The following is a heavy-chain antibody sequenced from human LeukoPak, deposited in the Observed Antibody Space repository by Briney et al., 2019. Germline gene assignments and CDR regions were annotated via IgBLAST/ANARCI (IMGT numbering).Heavy chain of an antibody. CDR1: GFTFSSYA. Sequence: GGSLRLSCAASGFTFSSYAMSWVCQAPGKGVEWVSAISGRGGSTYYPDSVKGRFTISPDNSKHLLYMHMHSLRAEDTAVYYCAREIIPTYYDILTGYSSLHYWGQRTLVTVSS. CDR2: ISGRGGST. J-gene: IGHJ4*02. D-gene: IGHD3-9*01. V-gene: IGHV3-23*01. CDR3: AREIIPTYYDILTGYSSLHY.